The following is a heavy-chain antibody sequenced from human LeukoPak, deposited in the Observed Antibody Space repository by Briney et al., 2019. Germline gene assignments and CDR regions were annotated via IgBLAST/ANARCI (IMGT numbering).Heavy chain of an antibody. CDR3: AKDGYGREGFDY. J-gene: IGHJ4*02. D-gene: IGHD3-10*02. Sequence: ASVNDSCMASRYTFTDYHRHWVRQAPAQGLEWMAWINCNSGGTNYAEKFHGRVTMTRDTSISTAYLELSSLTSDDTAVYFCAKDGYGREGFDYWGQGTLVTVSS. CDR1: RYTFTDYH. CDR2: INCNSGGT. V-gene: IGHV1-2*02.